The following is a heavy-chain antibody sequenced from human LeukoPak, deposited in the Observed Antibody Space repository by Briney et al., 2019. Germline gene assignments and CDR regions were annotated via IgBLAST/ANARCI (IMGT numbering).Heavy chain of an antibody. CDR1: GYTFTSYG. J-gene: IGHJ6*03. D-gene: IGHD4-23*01. Sequence: GASVKVSCKASGYTFTSYGISWVRQAPGQGLEWMGIINPSGGSTSYAQKFQGRVTMTRDMSTSTVYMELSSLRSEDTAVYYCARAFDYGGTDYYYMDVWGKGTTVTVSS. CDR3: ARAFDYGGTDYYYMDV. V-gene: IGHV1-46*01. CDR2: INPSGGST.